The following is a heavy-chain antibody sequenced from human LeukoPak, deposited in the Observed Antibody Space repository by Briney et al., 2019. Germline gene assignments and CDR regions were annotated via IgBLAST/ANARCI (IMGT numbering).Heavy chain of an antibody. D-gene: IGHD3-10*01. Sequence: GGSLRLTCAASGFTFSSYSMNWVCQAPGKGLEWVSSISSSSSYIYYADSVKGRFTISRDNAKNSLYLQMSSLRAEDTAVYYCARDREVAEFDYWGQGTLVTVSS. CDR2: ISSSSSYI. J-gene: IGHJ4*02. CDR3: ARDREVAEFDY. V-gene: IGHV3-21*01. CDR1: GFTFSSYS.